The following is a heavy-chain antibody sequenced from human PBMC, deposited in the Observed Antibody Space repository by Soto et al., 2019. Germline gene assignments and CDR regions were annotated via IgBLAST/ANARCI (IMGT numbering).Heavy chain of an antibody. CDR2: LSHEGTQD. V-gene: IGHV3-30*18. CDR1: GLTFKNYD. CDR3: FKAYFGVSFQSYDPPKQFDS. Sequence: GGSLRLSCVASGLTFKNYDMHWVRQSPGKGLEWLAILSHEGTQDFYAESLKGRFAVSRDNSKNTLYLQLNSLTTEDTAIYYCFKAYFGVSFQSYDPPKQFDSWGQGTPVPVSP. D-gene: IGHD2-21*01. J-gene: IGHJ4*02.